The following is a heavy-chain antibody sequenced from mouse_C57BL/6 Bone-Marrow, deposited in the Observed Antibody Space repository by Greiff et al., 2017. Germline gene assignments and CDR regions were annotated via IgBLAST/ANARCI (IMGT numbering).Heavy chain of an antibody. CDR2: IDPSDIET. V-gene: IGHV1-52*01. CDR1: GYTFTSYW. CDR3: ARGGAAMDY. J-gene: IGHJ4*01. Sequence: QVQLQQSGAELVRPGSSVKLSCKASGYTFTSYWMHWVKQRPIQGLEWIGNIDPSDIETHYNQKFKDKATLTVDKSSSTAYMQLSSLTSEDSAVYYCARGGAAMDYWGQGTSVTVSS.